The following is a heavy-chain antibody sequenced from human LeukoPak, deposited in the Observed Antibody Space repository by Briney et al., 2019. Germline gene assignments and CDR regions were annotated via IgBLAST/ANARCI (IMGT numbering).Heavy chain of an antibody. CDR1: GGSISSSSYY. CDR2: IYYSGST. CDR3: ARECSGGSCYQLTFDY. J-gene: IGHJ4*02. V-gene: IGHV4-39*02. D-gene: IGHD2-15*01. Sequence: SETLSLTCTVSGGSISSSSYYWGWIRQPPGKGLEWIGSIYYSGSTYYNPSLKSRVTISVDTSKNQFSLKLSSVTAADTAVYYCARECSGGSCYQLTFDYWGQGTLVTVSS.